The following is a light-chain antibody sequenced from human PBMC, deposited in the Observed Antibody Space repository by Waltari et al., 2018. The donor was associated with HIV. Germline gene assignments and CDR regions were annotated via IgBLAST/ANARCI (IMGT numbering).Light chain of an antibody. CDR2: DAS. CDR1: QSISSS. V-gene: IGKV3-11*01. Sequence: ERATLSCRASQSISSSLAWYQQKPGRAPRLLIYDASNRATGIPARFSGSGSGTDFTLTISSLEPEDFAVYYCQQRSNRPPKYTFGQGTKLEIK. J-gene: IGKJ2*01. CDR3: QQRSNRPPKYT.